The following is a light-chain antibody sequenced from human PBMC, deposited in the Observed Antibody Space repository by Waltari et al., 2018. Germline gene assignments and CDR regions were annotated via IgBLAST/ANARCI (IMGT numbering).Light chain of an antibody. CDR1: SLRRYY. CDR3: HSRDASGVGGS. CDR2: DKN. Sequence: SSELTQDPAVSVAMGQTVRITCQGDSLRRYYASWYQQRPGQAPILVMYDKNNRPSWVPDRFPGSNSHNTASLTIAGAQAEDEASYYCHSRDASGVGGSFGGGTKLTVL. J-gene: IGLJ2*01. V-gene: IGLV3-19*01.